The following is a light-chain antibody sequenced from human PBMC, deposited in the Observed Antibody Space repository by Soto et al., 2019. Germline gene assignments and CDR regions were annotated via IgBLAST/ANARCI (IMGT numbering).Light chain of an antibody. CDR1: QSVSSN. Sequence: EIVLTQSPGTLSLSPGERATLSCRASQSVSSNLAWYQQKPGQAPRLLIYGASTRATGIPDGFSGSGSGTEFTLTISSLQPDDFATYYCQQYNSYSLTFGGGTKVDIK. V-gene: IGKV3-15*01. J-gene: IGKJ4*01. CDR2: GAS. CDR3: QQYNSYSLT.